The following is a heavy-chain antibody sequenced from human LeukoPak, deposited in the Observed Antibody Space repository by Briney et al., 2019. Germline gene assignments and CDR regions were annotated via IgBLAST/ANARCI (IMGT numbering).Heavy chain of an antibody. D-gene: IGHD6-13*01. CDR2: ISGSGGST. CDR3: AKDFVAAAGTTD. CDR1: GFTFSGSA. V-gene: IGHV3-23*01. Sequence: QPGGSLRLSCAASGFTFSGSAMHWIRQAPGKGLEWVSAISGSGGSTYYADSVKGRFTISRDNSKNTLYLQMNSLRAEDTAVYYCAKDFVAAAGTTDWGQGTLVTVSS. J-gene: IGHJ4*02.